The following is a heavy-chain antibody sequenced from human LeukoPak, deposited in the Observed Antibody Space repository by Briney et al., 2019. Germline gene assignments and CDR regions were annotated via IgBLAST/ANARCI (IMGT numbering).Heavy chain of an antibody. CDR3: ARGSITIFGVVSGLFDY. V-gene: IGHV1-18*01. CDR2: ISAYNGNT. J-gene: IGHJ4*02. Sequence: ASVKVSCKASGYTFTSYGISWVRQAPGQGLEWMGWISAYNGNTNYAQKLQGRVTMTTDTSTSTAYMELRSLRSDDTAVYYSARGSITIFGVVSGLFDYWGQGTLVTVSS. D-gene: IGHD3-3*01. CDR1: GYTFTSYG.